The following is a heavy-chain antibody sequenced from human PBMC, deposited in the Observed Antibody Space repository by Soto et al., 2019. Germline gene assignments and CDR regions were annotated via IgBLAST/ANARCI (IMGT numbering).Heavy chain of an antibody. CDR2: ISGRDLST. J-gene: IGHJ4*02. D-gene: IGHD3-10*01. V-gene: IGHV3-23*01. Sequence: GGSLRLSCAASGFTFDTYAMSWVRQAPGRALEWVSGISGRDLSTYYADSVKGRFTISRDNSKSTLYLQMNSLRAEDTAVYYCAKEIGYCFDYWGQGALVTVSS. CDR3: AKEIGYCFDY. CDR1: GFTFDTYA.